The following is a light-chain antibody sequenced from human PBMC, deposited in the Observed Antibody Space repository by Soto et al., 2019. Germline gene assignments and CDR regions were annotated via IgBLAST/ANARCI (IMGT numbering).Light chain of an antibody. CDR2: DAS. Sequence: IQLTQSTSSLSASVGDRVTITCRARQTISIWLAWYQEKPGNAPKLRIYDASILESGVPSRLSGSGSGTEFTLTISSLQPDDSATYYCQQYNSYRTFGQGTKVDIK. CDR1: QTISIW. J-gene: IGKJ1*01. V-gene: IGKV1-5*01. CDR3: QQYNSYRT.